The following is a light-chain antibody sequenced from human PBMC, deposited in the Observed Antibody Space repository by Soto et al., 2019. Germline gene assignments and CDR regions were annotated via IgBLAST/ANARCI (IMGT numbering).Light chain of an antibody. CDR1: QSIRSW. V-gene: IGKV1-5*01. CDR3: QQYDSFSKT. Sequence: DIQMTQSPSTLSASVGDRVTITCRASQSIRSWLAWYQQKPGKAPQLLIYDASNLESGVPSRFSGSGSGTEFTLTIRRLQPDDFATYYCQQYDSFSKTFGRGTKVEVK. CDR2: DAS. J-gene: IGKJ1*01.